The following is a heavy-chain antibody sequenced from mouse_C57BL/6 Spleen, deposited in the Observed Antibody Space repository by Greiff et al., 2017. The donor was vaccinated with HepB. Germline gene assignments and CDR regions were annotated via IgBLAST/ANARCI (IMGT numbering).Heavy chain of an antibody. CDR1: GFTFSDYG. Sequence: EVQLVESGGGLVKPGGSLKLSCAASGFTFSDYGMHWVRQAPEKGLEWVAYISSGSSTIYYADTVKGRFTISRDNAKNTLFLQMTSLKSEDTAMYYSARGQRDGSSFYWYFDVWGTGTTVTVSS. J-gene: IGHJ1*03. D-gene: IGHD1-1*01. V-gene: IGHV5-17*01. CDR3: ARGQRDGSSFYWYFDV. CDR2: ISSGSSTI.